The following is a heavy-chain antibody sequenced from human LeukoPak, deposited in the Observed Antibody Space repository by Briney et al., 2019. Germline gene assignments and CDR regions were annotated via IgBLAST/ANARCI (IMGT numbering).Heavy chain of an antibody. CDR1: GFTFSSYA. V-gene: IGHV3-7*01. D-gene: IGHD6-6*01. J-gene: IGHJ4*02. CDR2: IKQDGSEK. CDR3: ARDYSSSFNFDY. Sequence: GGSLRLSCAASGFTFSSYAMSWVRQAPGKGLEWVANIKQDGSEKYYVDSVKGRFTISRDNAKNSLYLQMNSLRAEDTAVYYCARDYSSSFNFDYWGQGTLVTVSS.